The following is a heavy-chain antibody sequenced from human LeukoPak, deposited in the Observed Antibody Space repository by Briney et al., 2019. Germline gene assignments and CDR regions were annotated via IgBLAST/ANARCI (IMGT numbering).Heavy chain of an antibody. V-gene: IGHV4-38-2*02. D-gene: IGHD2-2*02. CDR2: IYHSGST. CDR3: ARDRYTTPFAY. Sequence: SETLSRTCAVSGYSISSGYYWGWIRQPPGKGLEWIGSIYHSGSTYYNPSLKSRVTISTDTSKNQFSLKLTSVTAADTAPYYCARDRYTTPFAYWGQGTLVTVSS. CDR1: GYSISSGYY. J-gene: IGHJ4*02.